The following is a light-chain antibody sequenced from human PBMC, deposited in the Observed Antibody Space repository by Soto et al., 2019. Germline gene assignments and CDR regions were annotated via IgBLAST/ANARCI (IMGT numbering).Light chain of an antibody. CDR2: DAS. V-gene: IGKV1-39*01. CDR3: QQSYSTPYT. CDR1: QSISSH. J-gene: IGKJ2*01. Sequence: DIQMTQSPYSLSASVGDRVTITCRASQSISSHLNWYQQKPGKVPKLLIYDASRLQSGVPSRYSGSGSGTDFPLTISRLEPEDFAAYYCQQSYSTPYTFGQGTKLEIK.